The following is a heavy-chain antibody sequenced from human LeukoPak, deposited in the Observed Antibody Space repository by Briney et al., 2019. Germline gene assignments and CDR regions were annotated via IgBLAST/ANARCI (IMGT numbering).Heavy chain of an antibody. D-gene: IGHD5-18*01. Sequence: GGSLRLSCAASGFTFDDYGMSWVRQAPGKGLEWVSGINWNGGSTGYADSVKGRFTISRDNAKNSLYLQMNSLRVEDTALYHCARGSLTAMGGFDYWGQGTLVTVSS. J-gene: IGHJ4*02. V-gene: IGHV3-20*01. CDR1: GFTFDDYG. CDR2: INWNGGST. CDR3: ARGSLTAMGGFDY.